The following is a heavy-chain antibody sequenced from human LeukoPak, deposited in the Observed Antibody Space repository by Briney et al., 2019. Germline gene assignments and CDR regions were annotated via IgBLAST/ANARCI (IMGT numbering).Heavy chain of an antibody. CDR2: INSDGRST. D-gene: IGHD6-13*01. J-gene: IGHJ4*02. CDR3: TRGIAAAPDY. V-gene: IGHV3-74*01. Sequence: GGSLRLSCAASGFTFSSYSMNWVRQAPGKGLVWVSRINSDGRSTSYADSVKGRFTTSRDNAENTLYLQMNSLRAEDTAVYYCTRGIAAAPDYWGQGTLVTVSS. CDR1: GFTFSSYS.